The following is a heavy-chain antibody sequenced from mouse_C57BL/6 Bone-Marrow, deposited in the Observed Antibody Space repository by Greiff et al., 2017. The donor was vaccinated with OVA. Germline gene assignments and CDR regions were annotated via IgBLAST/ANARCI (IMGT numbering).Heavy chain of an antibody. CDR2: INPYNGGT. J-gene: IGHJ3*01. Sequence: VQLQQSGPVLVKPGASVKMSCKASGYTFTDYYMNWVKQSHGKSLEWIGVINPYNGGTSYNQKFKGKATLTVDKSSSTAYMELNSLTSEDSAVSYCARSGWLLSFAYWGQGTLVTVSA. D-gene: IGHD2-3*01. V-gene: IGHV1-19*01. CDR1: GYTFTDYY. CDR3: ARSGWLLSFAY.